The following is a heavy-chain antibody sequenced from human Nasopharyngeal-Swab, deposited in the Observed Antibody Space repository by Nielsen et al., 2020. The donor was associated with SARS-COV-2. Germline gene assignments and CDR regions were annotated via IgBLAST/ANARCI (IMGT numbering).Heavy chain of an antibody. Sequence: GESLKISCAASAFTFSSYAMHWVRQAPGKGLEWVAVISYDGSNKYYADSVKGRFTISRDNSKNTLYLQMNSLRAEDTAVYYCARDFSEKGYYYYGMDVWGQGTTVTVSS. D-gene: IGHD1-26*01. J-gene: IGHJ6*02. CDR2: ISYDGSNK. CDR3: ARDFSEKGYYYYGMDV. CDR1: AFTFSSYA. V-gene: IGHV3-30*04.